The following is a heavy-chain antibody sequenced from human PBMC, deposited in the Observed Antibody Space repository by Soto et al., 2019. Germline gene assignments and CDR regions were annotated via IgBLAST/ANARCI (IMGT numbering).Heavy chain of an antibody. V-gene: IGHV1-18*01. J-gene: IGHJ6*02. Sequence: GSVKVSRQASGYTLSNYGIRWVRQAPGQGLELMGCISAYNGNTNYAQKLQGRVTMTTDTSTSTSYMELRSLRSDDTAVYYCARSPNWNYGLYYYYGMDVWGQGTTVTVSS. CDR3: ARSPNWNYGLYYYYGMDV. CDR2: ISAYNGNT. CDR1: GYTLSNYG. D-gene: IGHD1-7*01.